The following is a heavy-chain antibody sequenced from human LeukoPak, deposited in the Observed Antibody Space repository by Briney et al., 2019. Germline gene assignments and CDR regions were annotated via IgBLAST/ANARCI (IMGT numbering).Heavy chain of an antibody. CDR3: AREYYYGSGSMS. CDR2: ISSSGSTI. V-gene: IGHV3-48*03. J-gene: IGHJ4*02. CDR1: GFTFSSYE. Sequence: GGSLRLSCAASGFTFSSYEMNWVRQAPGTGLEWVSYISSSGSTIYYADSVKGRFTISRDNAKNSLYLQMNSLRAEDTAVYYCAREYYYGSGSMSGGQGPLVTVS. D-gene: IGHD3-10*01.